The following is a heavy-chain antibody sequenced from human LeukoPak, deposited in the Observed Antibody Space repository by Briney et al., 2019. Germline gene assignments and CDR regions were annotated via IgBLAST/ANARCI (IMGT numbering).Heavy chain of an antibody. Sequence: GSVKVSCKASGYTFTGYYMHWVRQAPGQGLEWMGRINPNSGGTNYAQKFQGRVTMTRDTSISTAYMELSRLRSDDTAVYYCARDNDSSGYYNPIDYWGQGTLVTVSS. CDR2: INPNSGGT. CDR1: GYTFTGYY. D-gene: IGHD3-22*01. J-gene: IGHJ4*02. CDR3: ARDNDSSGYYNPIDY. V-gene: IGHV1-2*06.